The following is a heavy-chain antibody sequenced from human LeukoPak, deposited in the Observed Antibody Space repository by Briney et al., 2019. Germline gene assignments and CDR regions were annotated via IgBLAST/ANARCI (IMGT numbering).Heavy chain of an antibody. CDR2: IKQDGSEK. D-gene: IGHD5-18*01. V-gene: IGHV3-7*01. CDR1: GFTLSSYW. J-gene: IGHJ4*02. CDR3: ARGGNSPVY. Sequence: GGSLRLSCAASGFTLSSYWMSWFRQAPGKGLEWVANIKQDGSEKHYVDSVKGRFIISRDNAKNSLYLQMNSLRAEDTAVYYCARGGNSPVYWGQGTLVTVSS.